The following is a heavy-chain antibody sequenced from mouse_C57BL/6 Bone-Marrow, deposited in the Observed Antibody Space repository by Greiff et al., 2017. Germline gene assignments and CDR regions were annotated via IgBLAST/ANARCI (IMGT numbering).Heavy chain of an antibody. J-gene: IGHJ4*01. V-gene: IGHV3-8*01. CDR1: GYSITGDY. Sequence: VQLKESGPGLAKPSQTLSLTCSVTGYSITGDYWNWIRKFPGNKLEYMGYISYSGSTYYNPSLKSLISITRDTSKNQYYLQLNSVTTEDTATYYCARFADSLAMDYWGQGTSVTVSS. CDR2: ISYSGST. CDR3: ARFADSLAMDY. D-gene: IGHD6-2*01.